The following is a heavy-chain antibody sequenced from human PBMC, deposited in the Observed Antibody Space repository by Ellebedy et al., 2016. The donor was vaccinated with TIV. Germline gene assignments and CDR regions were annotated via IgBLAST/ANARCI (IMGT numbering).Heavy chain of an antibody. Sequence: GESLKISCAASGFTFAPYAMNWVRQAPGKGLEWISYISGSSLTIYYADSVKGRFTISRDNAKNSLYLQMRSLTAEDTAVYYCARDMAWGNERVNDALDIWGQGTMVTVSA. D-gene: IGHD7-27*01. V-gene: IGHV3-48*04. J-gene: IGHJ3*02. CDR3: ARDMAWGNERVNDALDI. CDR1: GFTFAPYA. CDR2: ISGSSLTI.